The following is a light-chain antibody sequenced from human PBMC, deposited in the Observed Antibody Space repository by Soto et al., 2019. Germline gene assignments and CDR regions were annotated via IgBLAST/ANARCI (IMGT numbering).Light chain of an antibody. CDR1: QSVSSY. Sequence: EIVLTQPAGTLSLSPGERVTLSCRASQSVSSYLAWYQQKPGQAPRLLIYDASNRATGIPARFSGSGSGTDFTLTISSLEPEDFAVYYRQQRSNWPPITFGQGTRLEIK. CDR3: QQRSNWPPIT. J-gene: IGKJ5*01. V-gene: IGKV3-11*01. CDR2: DAS.